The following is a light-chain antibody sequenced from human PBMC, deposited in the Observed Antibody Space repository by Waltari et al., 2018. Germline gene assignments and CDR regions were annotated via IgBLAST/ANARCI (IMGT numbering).Light chain of an antibody. CDR2: WAS. J-gene: IGKJ1*01. CDR1: QSVLYSPNNKNY. Sequence: DIVMTQSPDSLAVSLGERATINCKSSQSVLYSPNNKNYLAWYQPKPGQPPKLLIYWASTRESGVPDRFSGSGSGTDFTLTISSLQAEDVAVYYCQQYYSTPPTFGQGTKVEIK. V-gene: IGKV4-1*01. CDR3: QQYYSTPPT.